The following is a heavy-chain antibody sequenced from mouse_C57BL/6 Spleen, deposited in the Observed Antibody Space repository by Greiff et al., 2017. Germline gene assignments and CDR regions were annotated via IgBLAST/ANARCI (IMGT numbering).Heavy chain of an antibody. CDR2: IWSGGST. Sequence: VQVVESGPGLVQPSQSLSITCTVSGFSLTSYGVHWVRQSPGKGLEWLGVIWSGGSTDYNAAFISRLSISKDNSKSQVFFKMNSLQADDTAIYYCACPYDYDGGFAYWGQGTLVTVSA. J-gene: IGHJ3*01. D-gene: IGHD2-4*01. CDR3: ACPYDYDGGFAY. CDR1: GFSLTSYG. V-gene: IGHV2-2*01.